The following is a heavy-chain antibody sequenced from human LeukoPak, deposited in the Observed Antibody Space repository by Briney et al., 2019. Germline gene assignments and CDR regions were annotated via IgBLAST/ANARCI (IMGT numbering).Heavy chain of an antibody. CDR1: GYSFTSYW. CDR3: VRQGSVVVSAISY. CDR2: IYPGDSDT. Sequence: GESLKISWKGSGYSFTSYWIAWVSQMHGKGLEWMGIIYPGDSDTRYSPSFQGQVAISADKSISTAYLQWSSLKASDTAMYYCVRQGSVVVSAISYWGQGTLVTVSS. D-gene: IGHD2-21*02. J-gene: IGHJ4*02. V-gene: IGHV5-51*01.